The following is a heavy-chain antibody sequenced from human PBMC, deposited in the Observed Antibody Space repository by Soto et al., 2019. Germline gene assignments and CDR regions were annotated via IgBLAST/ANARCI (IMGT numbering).Heavy chain of an antibody. V-gene: IGHV3-73*02. CDR2: IRSKANSYAT. Sequence: EVQLVESGGGLVQPGGSLKLSCAASGFTFSGSAMHWVRQASGKGLEWVGRIRSKANSYATAYAASVKGRFTISRDDSKNTAYLQMKSLKTEDTAVYYCTRRDGGNYDYVWGSQFDYWGQGTLVTVSS. J-gene: IGHJ4*02. CDR3: TRRDGGNYDYVWGSQFDY. D-gene: IGHD3-16*01. CDR1: GFTFSGSA.